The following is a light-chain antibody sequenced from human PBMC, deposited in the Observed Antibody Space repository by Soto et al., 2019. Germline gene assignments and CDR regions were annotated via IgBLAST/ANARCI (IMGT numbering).Light chain of an antibody. J-gene: IGKJ1*01. V-gene: IGKV3-15*01. CDR3: QQYNNWWT. CDR2: GAS. Sequence: EIVMTQSPATLSVSPGERVTLSCRASQSVSSSLAWYQQKPGQAPRLLIYGASTRAIVIPGRFSGRGSETEFTLTISSLQSEDFAVYYCQQYNNWWTFGQGTKVETK. CDR1: QSVSSS.